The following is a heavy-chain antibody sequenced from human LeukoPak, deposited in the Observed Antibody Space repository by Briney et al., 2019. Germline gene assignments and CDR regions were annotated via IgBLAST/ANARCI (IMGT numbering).Heavy chain of an antibody. CDR1: GFTFNSYA. CDR2: ISGSGGST. CDR3: AKDRDDYVWGSYLGAFDI. J-gene: IGHJ3*02. V-gene: IGHV3-23*01. Sequence: PGGSLRLSCAASGFTFNSYAMSWVRQAPGKGLEWVSLISGSGGSTYYADSVKGRFTISRDNSKNTLYLQMNSLRAEDTAVFYCAKDRDDYVWGSYLGAFDIWGQGTMVTVSS. D-gene: IGHD3-16*01.